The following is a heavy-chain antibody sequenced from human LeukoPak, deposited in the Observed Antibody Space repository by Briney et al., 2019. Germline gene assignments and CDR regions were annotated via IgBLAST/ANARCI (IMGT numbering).Heavy chain of an antibody. CDR1: GGSISSGGYY. J-gene: IGHJ4*02. CDR2: IYYSGST. D-gene: IGHD5-18*01. Sequence: SETLSLTCTVSGGSISSGGYYWSWIRQHPGKGLEWIGYIYYSGSTYYNPSLKSRVTISVDTSKNQFSLKLSSVTAADTAVYYCARGYSYGRRPYYFDYWGQGTLVTVSS. V-gene: IGHV4-31*03. CDR3: ARGYSYGRRPYYFDY.